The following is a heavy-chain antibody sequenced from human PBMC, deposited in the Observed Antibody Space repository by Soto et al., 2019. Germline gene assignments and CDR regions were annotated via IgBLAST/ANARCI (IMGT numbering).Heavy chain of an antibody. Sequence: EVQLLESGGGLVQPGGSLRLSCAASGFTFSSYAMSWVRQAPGKGLEWVSAISGSGGSTYYADSVKGRFTISRDNSKNTLYLQMNSLRAEDTAVYYCAKERVFWSEGSGEEDYWGQETLVTVSS. V-gene: IGHV3-23*01. J-gene: IGHJ4*02. CDR2: ISGSGGST. D-gene: IGHD3-3*01. CDR3: AKERVFWSEGSGEEDY. CDR1: GFTFSSYA.